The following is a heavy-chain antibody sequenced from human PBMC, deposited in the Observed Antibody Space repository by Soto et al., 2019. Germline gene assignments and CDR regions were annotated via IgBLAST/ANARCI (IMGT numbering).Heavy chain of an antibody. CDR3: ARDQSHSSTNWWLDP. V-gene: IGHV1-46*01. D-gene: IGHD2-2*01. Sequence: ASVKVSCEASVYTYANYYMHWVRQAPGQGLEWMGIINPSGGWTSYAQKFQDRVTVTRDTSTSTVYMELSSLRSEDTAVYYCARDQSHSSTNWWLDPWGQGTLVTVSS. CDR1: VYTYANYY. CDR2: INPSGGWT. J-gene: IGHJ5*02.